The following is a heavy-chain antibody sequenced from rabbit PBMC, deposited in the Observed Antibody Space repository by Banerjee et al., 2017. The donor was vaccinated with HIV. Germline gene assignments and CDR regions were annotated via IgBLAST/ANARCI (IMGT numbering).Heavy chain of an antibody. D-gene: IGHD8-1*01. CDR1: GIDFSSYG. CDR3: ARSVGSSYYYGMDL. CDR2: INTGSGGA. V-gene: IGHV1S45*01. J-gene: IGHJ6*01. Sequence: QEQLVESGGGLVTLGGSLKLSCKASGIDFSSYGISWVRQAPGKGLEWIGCINTGSGGAYYASWVISRFTISKTSSTTVTLQMTSLTAADTATYFCARSVGSSYYYGMDLWGPGTLVTVS.